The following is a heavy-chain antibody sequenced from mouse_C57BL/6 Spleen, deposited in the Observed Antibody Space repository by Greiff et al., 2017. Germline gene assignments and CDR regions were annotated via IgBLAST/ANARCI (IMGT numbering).Heavy chain of an antibody. D-gene: IGHD2-2*01. J-gene: IGHJ4*01. Sequence: QVHVKQSGPGLVQPSQSLSITCTVSGFSLTSYGVHWVRQSPGKGLEWLGVIWRGGSTDYNAAFMSRLSITKDNSKSQVFFKMNSLQADDTAIYYCAYYGYDEGGHYYAMEYWGQGTSVTVSS. CDR2: IWRGGST. V-gene: IGHV2-5*01. CDR1: GFSLTSYG. CDR3: AYYGYDEGGHYYAMEY.